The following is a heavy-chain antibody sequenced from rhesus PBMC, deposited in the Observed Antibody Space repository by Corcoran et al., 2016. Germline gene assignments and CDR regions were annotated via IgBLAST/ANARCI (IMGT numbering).Heavy chain of an antibody. CDR3: ATSRTGDRYFDY. Sequence: EVQLVQSGAEVKKPGASVKISCKASGYTFTDYYLHWVRQDPGKGLEWMGRVDPEDGETRHAQKFQDRVTITADTSTDTAYMELSSLRSEDTAVYYCATSRTGDRYFDYWGQGVLVTVSS. D-gene: IGHD7-45*01. CDR1: GYTFTDYY. CDR2: VDPEDGET. V-gene: IGHV1-111*02. J-gene: IGHJ4*01.